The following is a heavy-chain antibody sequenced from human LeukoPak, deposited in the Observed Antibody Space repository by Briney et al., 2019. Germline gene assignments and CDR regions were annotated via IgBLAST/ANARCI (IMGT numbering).Heavy chain of an antibody. V-gene: IGHV3-23*01. Sequence: VQPGGSLSLSCVASGFTFRSYVLSWVRQAPGKGLEWVSALSGSGESTYYADAVKGRFTISRDNSKNTVYLQMNGLRVEDTAVYHCAKVTYDYVWGSYENWGQGILVTVSS. J-gene: IGHJ4*02. CDR1: GFTFRSYV. CDR3: AKVTYDYVWGSYEN. D-gene: IGHD3-16*01. CDR2: LSGSGEST.